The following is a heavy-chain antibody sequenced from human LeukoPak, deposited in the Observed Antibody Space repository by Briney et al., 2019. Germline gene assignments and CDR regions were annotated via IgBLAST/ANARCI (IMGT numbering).Heavy chain of an antibody. CDR1: GGSVTTASFY. D-gene: IGHD3-9*01. J-gene: IGHJ4*02. V-gene: IGHV4-39*07. Sequence: PSETLSLTCSVSGGSVTTASFYWGWIRKAPGKGLEWIGNIYYSGDTSYNPSLQSRATISMDMSNNQFSLTLNSVTAADTAVYYCARSPDSDRHDYWGQGTLVIVSS. CDR3: ARSPDSDRHDY. CDR2: IYYSGDT.